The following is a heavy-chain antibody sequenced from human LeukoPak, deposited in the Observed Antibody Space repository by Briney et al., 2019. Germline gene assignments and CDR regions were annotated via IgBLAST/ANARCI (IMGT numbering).Heavy chain of an antibody. V-gene: IGHV1-69*13. CDR1: GGTFSSYG. CDR3: ARIRDGYNDAYDI. CDR2: IIPIFESA. J-gene: IGHJ3*02. Sequence: SVKVSCKASGGTFSSYGVSWVRQAPGQGLEWMGGIIPIFESANYAQMFQGRVTITADESTSTAYMELSSLRSEDTAVYYCARIRDGYNDAYDIWGQGTMVTVSS. D-gene: IGHD5-24*01.